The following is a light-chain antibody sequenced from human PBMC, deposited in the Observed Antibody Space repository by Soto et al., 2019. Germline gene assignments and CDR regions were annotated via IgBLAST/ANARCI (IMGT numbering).Light chain of an antibody. J-gene: IGKJ1*01. Sequence: EIVMTQSPATLSVSPGERATLSCRASESVSSKLAWYQQTPGQAPRLLIYGASTRATGVPARFSGSGSGTEFTLIISILQSADIAVYYCQQYNNGGTFGQGTKVEIK. CDR3: QQYNNGGT. V-gene: IGKV3-15*01. CDR2: GAS. CDR1: ESVSSK.